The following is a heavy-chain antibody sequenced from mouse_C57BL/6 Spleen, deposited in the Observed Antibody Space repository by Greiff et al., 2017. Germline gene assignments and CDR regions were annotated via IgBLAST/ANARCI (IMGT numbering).Heavy chain of an antibody. V-gene: IGHV1-74*01. Sequence: QVQLQQPGAELVKPGASVKVSCKASGYTFTSYWMHWVKQRPGQGLEWIGSIHPSDSDTNYNQKFKGKATLTVDTSSSTTYLQHRSLTSEDSAVYYYAIYGNYLYYYAMDYWGQGTSVTVSS. D-gene: IGHD2-1*01. J-gene: IGHJ4*01. CDR1: GYTFTSYW. CDR3: AIYGNYLYYYAMDY. CDR2: IHPSDSDT.